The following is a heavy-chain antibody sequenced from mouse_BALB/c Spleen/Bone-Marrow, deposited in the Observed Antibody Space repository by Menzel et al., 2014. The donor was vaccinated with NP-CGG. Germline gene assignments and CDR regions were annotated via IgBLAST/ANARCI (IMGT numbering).Heavy chain of an antibody. Sequence: QVQLQQSGAELVRPGVSVKISCKGSGYTFTDYTMHWVKRSHAKSLEWIGVISTYYGDASYNQKFKGKATMTVDKSPSTAYMVLARLTSEDSAIYYCARVITTGYYGMDYWGQGTSVTVSS. CDR2: ISTYYGDA. CDR3: ARVITTGYYGMDY. D-gene: IGHD2-4*01. J-gene: IGHJ4*01. V-gene: IGHV1S137*01. CDR1: GYTFTDYT.